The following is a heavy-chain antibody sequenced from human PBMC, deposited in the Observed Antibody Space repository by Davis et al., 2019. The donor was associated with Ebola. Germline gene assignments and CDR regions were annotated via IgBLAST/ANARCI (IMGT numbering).Heavy chain of an antibody. J-gene: IGHJ4*02. V-gene: IGHV3-23*01. CDR1: GFTLSSYA. CDR3: AKRPKTGRFEY. CDR2: IAGSGGST. D-gene: IGHD1-1*01. Sequence: GGSLRLSCAVSGFTLSSYAMSWVRKAPGKGLEWVSAIAGSGGSTYHADSVKGRFTISRDNSKNTLYLQMKGLRAEDTAVYYCAKRPKTGRFEYWGQGTLVTVSA.